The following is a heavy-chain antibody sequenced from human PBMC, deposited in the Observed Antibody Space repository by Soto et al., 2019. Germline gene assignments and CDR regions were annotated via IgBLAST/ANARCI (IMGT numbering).Heavy chain of an antibody. CDR3: ARDLGTAMVTGGDY. Sequence: QVQLVQSGAEVKKPGSSVKVSCKASGGTFSSYTISWVRQAPGQGLEWMGRIIPILGIANYAQKFQGRVTIPADKSTSTAYMELSSLRAEDTAVYYCARDLGTAMVTGGDYWGQGTLVTVSS. D-gene: IGHD5-18*01. CDR2: IIPILGIA. CDR1: GGTFSSYT. J-gene: IGHJ4*02. V-gene: IGHV1-69*08.